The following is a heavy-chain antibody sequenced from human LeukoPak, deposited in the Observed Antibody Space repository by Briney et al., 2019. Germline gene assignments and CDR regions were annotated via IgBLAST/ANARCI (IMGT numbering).Heavy chain of an antibody. D-gene: IGHD5-12*01. V-gene: IGHV4-59*08. CDR1: GGSISGYF. Sequence: PSETLSLTCTVSGGSISGYFWSWIRQPPGKGLEWIGYIYYNGITNYNPSLKSRVSISVDTSKNQFSLRLNSVTAADTAVYYCARQQVVFAKSGYDPALDHWGQGTLVTVSS. J-gene: IGHJ4*02. CDR3: ARQQVVFAKSGYDPALDH. CDR2: IYYNGIT.